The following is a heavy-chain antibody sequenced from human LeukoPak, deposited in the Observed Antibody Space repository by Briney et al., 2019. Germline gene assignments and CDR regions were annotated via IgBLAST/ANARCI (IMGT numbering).Heavy chain of an antibody. D-gene: IGHD4-17*01. CDR2: SDRNSGGT. CDR1: GYTFTGYY. CDR3: ARDGPSTVIFDY. V-gene: IGHV1-2*02. J-gene: IGHJ4*02. Sequence: SSVKVSCKASGYTFTGYYMHWVRQPPGQGLEWMGWSDRNSGGTNHAQQFQGRVSMTRETSISAAYMELSRRRSDNTAVYYCARDGPSTVIFDYWGQGTLVTVSS.